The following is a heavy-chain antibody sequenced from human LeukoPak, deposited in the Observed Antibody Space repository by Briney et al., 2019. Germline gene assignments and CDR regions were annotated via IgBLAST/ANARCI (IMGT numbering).Heavy chain of an antibody. D-gene: IGHD3-9*01. CDR3: ARAGDRVLRYFDWLGWGDIEWDFDY. J-gene: IGHJ4*02. CDR2: ITSSSSYI. CDR1: GFTFGSYG. V-gene: IGHV3-21*01. Sequence: GGSLRLSCAASGFTFGSYGMHWVRQAPGKGLEWVSSITSSSSYIYYADSVKGRFTISRDNAKNSLYLQMNSLRAEDTAVYYCARAGDRVLRYFDWLGWGDIEWDFDYWGQGTLVTVSS.